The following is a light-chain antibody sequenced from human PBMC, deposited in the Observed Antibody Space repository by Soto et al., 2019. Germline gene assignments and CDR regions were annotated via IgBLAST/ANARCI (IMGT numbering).Light chain of an antibody. J-gene: IGKJ2*01. CDR3: QHYNNWPFT. Sequence: EIVMTQSPATLSVSPGERATLSCRASQSVSSNLAWYQQKPGQATTLVIYGASARATGIPDRFSGSGSGTEFTLTISSLQSEDFAVYYCQHYNNWPFTFGQGTKVDI. CDR2: GAS. CDR1: QSVSSN. V-gene: IGKV3-15*01.